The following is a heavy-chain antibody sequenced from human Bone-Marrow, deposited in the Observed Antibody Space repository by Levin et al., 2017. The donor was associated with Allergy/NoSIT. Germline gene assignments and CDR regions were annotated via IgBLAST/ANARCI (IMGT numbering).Heavy chain of an antibody. D-gene: IGHD6-13*01. CDR3: AREGSWSSTWLGKYYFDY. CDR1: GFTFSSYG. CDR2: IGGDNYTK. V-gene: IGHV3-48*01. J-gene: IGHJ4*02. Sequence: GGSLRLSCDASGFTFSSYGIIWVRQAPGKGLEWVSYIGGDNYTKYYADSVKGRFTISRDNVKKSLYLQMNSLRGEDTAVYYCAREGSWSSTWLGKYYFDYWGQGTLVTVSS.